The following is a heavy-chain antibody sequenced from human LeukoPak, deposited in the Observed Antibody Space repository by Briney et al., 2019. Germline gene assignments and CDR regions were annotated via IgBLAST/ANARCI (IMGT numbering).Heavy chain of an antibody. Sequence: PSETLSLTCTVSGDSMSSGGYYWSWIRQHPGKGLEWIGYIFSTGNTYYNLSLKSRLTISVDTSKNRFSLQLSFVTAADTAVYYCARTRLRGDPFDDWGQGTLVTVSS. J-gene: IGHJ4*02. CDR1: GDSMSSGGYY. CDR2: IFSTGNT. D-gene: IGHD2-21*02. CDR3: ARTRLRGDPFDD. V-gene: IGHV4-31*03.